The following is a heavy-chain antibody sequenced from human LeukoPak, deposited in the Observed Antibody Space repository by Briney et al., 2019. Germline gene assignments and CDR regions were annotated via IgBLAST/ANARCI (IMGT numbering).Heavy chain of an antibody. D-gene: IGHD5-12*01. V-gene: IGHV1-46*03. CDR2: INPSGGST. J-gene: IGHJ4*02. CDR1: GYTFTIYY. CDR3: TRDSYSGYDRSLGY. Sequence: ASVKVSCKASGYTFTIYYIHWVRQAPGQGLEWMGIINPSGGSTSYAQKFQGRVTMTRDTSTGTVYMELSSLRSEDTAMYYCTRDSYSGYDRSLGYWGQGTLVTVSS.